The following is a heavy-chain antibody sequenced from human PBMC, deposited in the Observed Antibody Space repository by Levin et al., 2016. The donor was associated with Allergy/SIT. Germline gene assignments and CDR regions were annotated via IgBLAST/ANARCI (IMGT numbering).Heavy chain of an antibody. Sequence: VRQMPGKGLQWMGTIDPSDSYINYSPSFRGHVTISADKSMRTAYLQLRSLRASDTGMYYCARGYDFWSGYHNQNWFDSWGQGTLVTVSS. J-gene: IGHJ5*01. CDR2: IDPSDSYI. V-gene: IGHV5-10-1*01. D-gene: IGHD3-3*01. CDR3: ARGYDFWSGYHNQNWFDS.